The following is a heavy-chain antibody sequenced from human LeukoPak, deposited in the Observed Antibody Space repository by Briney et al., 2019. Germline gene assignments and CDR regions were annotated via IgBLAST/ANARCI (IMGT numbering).Heavy chain of an antibody. CDR3: ARDPPTVTSPFDC. CDR1: GGSISSSSYY. CDR2: IYYSGST. Sequence: NPSGTLSLTCTVSGGSISSSSYYWGWIRQPPGKGLEWIGSIYYSGSTYYNPSLKSRVTISVDTSKNQFSLKLSSVTAADTAVYYCARDPPTVTSPFDCWGQGTLVTVSS. D-gene: IGHD4-17*01. V-gene: IGHV4-39*02. J-gene: IGHJ4*02.